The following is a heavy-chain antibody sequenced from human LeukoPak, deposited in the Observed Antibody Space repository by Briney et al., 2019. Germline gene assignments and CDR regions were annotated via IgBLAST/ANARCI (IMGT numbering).Heavy chain of an antibody. CDR2: IYTSGST. CDR1: GASISSGAYY. D-gene: IGHD3-16*01. J-gene: IGHJ4*02. Sequence: SETLSLTCTVSGASISSGAYYWSWVRQPAGKGLEWIGRIYTSGSTNYNPSLKSRVTISLDTSQNQLSFRLTSVTAADTATYYCTREGYDNGDYWGQGALVTVSS. CDR3: TREGYDNGDY. V-gene: IGHV4-61*02.